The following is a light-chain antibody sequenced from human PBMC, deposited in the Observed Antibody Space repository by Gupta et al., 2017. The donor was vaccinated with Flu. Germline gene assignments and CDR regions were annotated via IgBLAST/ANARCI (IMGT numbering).Light chain of an antibody. Sequence: ERATLSCRASQNVSNRYLAWYQQKGGQAPRLLIYGASSRATGIADRFSGSGSGTDFTLTISRLEPEDFAVYYCQQYGSSPRTFGQGTKVEIK. CDR3: QQYGSSPRT. CDR2: GAS. CDR1: QNVSNRY. V-gene: IGKV3-20*01. J-gene: IGKJ1*01.